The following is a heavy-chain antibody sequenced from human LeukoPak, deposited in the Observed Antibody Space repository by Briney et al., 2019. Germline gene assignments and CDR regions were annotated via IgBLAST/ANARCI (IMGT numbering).Heavy chain of an antibody. CDR2: IRYDGSNK. CDR3: AKSLSSGSYLNALDI. CDR1: GFTLSNAW. V-gene: IGHV3-30*02. Sequence: PGGSLRLSCAASGFTLSNAWMSWVRQAPGKGLEWVAFIRYDGSNKYYADSVKGRFTISRDNSKNTLYLQMNSLRAEDTAVYYCAKSLSSGSYLNALDIWGQGTMVTVSS. D-gene: IGHD1-26*01. J-gene: IGHJ3*02.